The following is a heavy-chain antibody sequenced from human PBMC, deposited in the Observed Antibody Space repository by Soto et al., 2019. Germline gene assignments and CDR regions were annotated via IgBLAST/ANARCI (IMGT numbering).Heavy chain of an antibody. Sequence: QVQLVQSGAEVKKPGSSVKVSCKASGGTFSSYAISWVRQAPGQGLKWMGGIIPIFGTANYAQKFQGRVTITADESTSTAYMELSSLRSEDTAVYYCATTISKTGWRWFDPWGQGTLVTVSS. CDR2: IIPIFGTA. CDR1: GGTFSSYA. J-gene: IGHJ5*02. D-gene: IGHD3-9*01. V-gene: IGHV1-69*01. CDR3: ATTISKTGWRWFDP.